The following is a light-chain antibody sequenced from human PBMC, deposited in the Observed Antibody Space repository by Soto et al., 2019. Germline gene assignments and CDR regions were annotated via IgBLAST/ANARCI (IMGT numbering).Light chain of an antibody. J-gene: IGKJ2*01. CDR2: GAS. Sequence: DIVLTQSPGTLSLSPGESATLSCRASRSLTRNYLAWYQQKPGQAPRLLFYGASTRATGVPDRFSGSGSGTDFVLTISRLEPEDFAIYYCQQYGSSIMYTFGQGTKLEI. CDR1: RSLTRNY. CDR3: QQYGSSIMYT. V-gene: IGKV3-20*01.